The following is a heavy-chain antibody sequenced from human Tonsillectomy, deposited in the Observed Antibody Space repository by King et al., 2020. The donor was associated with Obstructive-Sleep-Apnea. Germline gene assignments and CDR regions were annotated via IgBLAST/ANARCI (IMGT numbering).Heavy chain of an antibody. CDR1: GYTFTSYG. CDR3: ARDQGYCSSTSCHPYYYYGMDV. D-gene: IGHD2-2*01. Sequence: VQLVESGAEVKKPGASVKVSCKASGYTFTSYGISWVRQAPGQGLEWMGWISAYNGNTNYAQKLQGRVTMTTDTSTSTAYMELRSLRSDDTAVYYCARDQGYCSSTSCHPYYYYGMDVWGQGTTVTVSS. V-gene: IGHV1-18*04. J-gene: IGHJ6*02. CDR2: ISAYNGNT.